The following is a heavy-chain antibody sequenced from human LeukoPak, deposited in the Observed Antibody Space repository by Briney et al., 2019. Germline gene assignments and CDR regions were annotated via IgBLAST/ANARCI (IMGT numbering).Heavy chain of an antibody. Sequence: GGSLRLSCAASGFTFSDYYMSWIRQAPGKGLEWVSYISSSGSTIYYADSVEGRFTISRDNAKNSLYLQMNSLRAEDTAVYYCAKDPSIAVAVAPDYWGQGTLVTVSS. J-gene: IGHJ4*02. V-gene: IGHV3-11*01. CDR3: AKDPSIAVAVAPDY. CDR1: GFTFSDYY. CDR2: ISSSGSTI. D-gene: IGHD6-19*01.